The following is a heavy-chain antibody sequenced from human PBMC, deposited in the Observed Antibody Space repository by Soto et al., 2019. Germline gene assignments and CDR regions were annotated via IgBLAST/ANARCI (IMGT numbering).Heavy chain of an antibody. CDR2: IKTKVDGVTA. Sequence: GGSLRLSCAPSAFTFSNAWMNWVRQAPGKGLEWIGRIKTKVDGVTAKYAAPVKVRFTMSIDESKNTLYMLINSLKVEYKSVYFCTRDLAVGHNQIYCSLDVWGRGTMVTVSS. D-gene: IGHD2-15*01. CDR1: AFTFSNAW. V-gene: IGHV3-15*01. CDR3: TRDLAVGHNQIYCSLDV. J-gene: IGHJ6*02.